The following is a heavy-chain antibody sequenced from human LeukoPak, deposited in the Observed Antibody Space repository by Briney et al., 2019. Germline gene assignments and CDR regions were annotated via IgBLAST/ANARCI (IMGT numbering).Heavy chain of an antibody. CDR3: AKGLRFGIVATISHY. D-gene: IGHD5-12*01. J-gene: IGHJ4*02. CDR1: GFTFSSYG. V-gene: IGHV3-30*18. Sequence: GGSLRLSCAASGFTFSSYGMHWVRQAPGKGLEGVAVISYDGSNKYYADSVKGRFTISRDNSKNTLYLQMNSLRAEDTAVYYCAKGLRFGIVATISHYWGQGTLVTVSS. CDR2: ISYDGSNK.